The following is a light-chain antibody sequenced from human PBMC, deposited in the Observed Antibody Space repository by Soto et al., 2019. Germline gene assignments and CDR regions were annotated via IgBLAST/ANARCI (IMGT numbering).Light chain of an antibody. CDR2: DAS. CDR1: LTVTTN. J-gene: IGKJ1*01. V-gene: IGKV3-15*01. Sequence: EIVMTQSPATLSVSPGERVTLSCRASLTVTTNLVWYHQKPVQAPRLLIYDASTRATGVPARYSGSGSGPEFNFTIRSLQSEDFAVYYCQQYNKWPRTFGQGTKADI. CDR3: QQYNKWPRT.